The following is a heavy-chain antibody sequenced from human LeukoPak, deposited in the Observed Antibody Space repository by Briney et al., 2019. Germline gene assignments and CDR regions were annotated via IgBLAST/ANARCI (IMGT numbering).Heavy chain of an antibody. V-gene: IGHV4-59*08. CDR1: GGSISGYY. CDR2: IYYSGST. Sequence: PSEPLSLTCTVPGGSISGYYWSWIRQPPGKGLEWIGYIYYSGSTNYNPSLKSRLTISIDTSENQFSLKLSSVTAADTAVYYCAREYSSSSGRRAFDIWGQGTMVTVSS. J-gene: IGHJ3*02. CDR3: AREYSSSSGRRAFDI. D-gene: IGHD6-6*01.